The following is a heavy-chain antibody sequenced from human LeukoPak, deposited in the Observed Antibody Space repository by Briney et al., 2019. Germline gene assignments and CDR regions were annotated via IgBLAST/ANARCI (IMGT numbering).Heavy chain of an antibody. CDR2: ISSSSSTI. D-gene: IGHD1-26*01. Sequence: GSLRLSCEASEFTFSSYSMNWVRQAPGKGLEWVSYISSSSSTIYYAESVKGRFTISRDNAKNSLYLQMNSLRVEDTAVYYCARSRGNSGSYPLDYWGQGTLVTVFS. CDR1: EFTFSSYS. CDR3: ARSRGNSGSYPLDY. V-gene: IGHV3-48*01. J-gene: IGHJ4*02.